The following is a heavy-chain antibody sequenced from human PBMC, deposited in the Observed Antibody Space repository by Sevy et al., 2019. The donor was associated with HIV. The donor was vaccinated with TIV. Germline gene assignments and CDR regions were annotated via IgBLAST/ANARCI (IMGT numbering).Heavy chain of an antibody. CDR3: ARHGGLVDRGFDF. CDR2: IYFSGST. Sequence: SGTLSLTCTVSGGSIARSSYDWGWIRQSPGKGLEGIGSIYFSGSTSYATSLGSRGTISVDTSKNQVSLKMRYVTATDTAFYYCARHGGLVDRGFDFWGQGALVTVSS. D-gene: IGHD3-10*01. V-gene: IGHV4-39*01. J-gene: IGHJ4*02. CDR1: GGSIARSSYD.